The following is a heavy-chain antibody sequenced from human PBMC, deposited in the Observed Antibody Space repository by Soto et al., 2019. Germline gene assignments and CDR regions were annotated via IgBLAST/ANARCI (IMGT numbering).Heavy chain of an antibody. CDR1: GFTFSRYW. J-gene: IGHJ4*02. Sequence: EVQLVESGGGLVQPGGSLGPSCAASGFTFSRYWMHWVRPAPGKGLVWVSRISSDGSNIIYADSVKGRFTISRDDAKNTLYLQMNNLRDEDTAVYYCGRDQTMAGPTTLDYWGQGALVTVSS. D-gene: IGHD6-19*01. V-gene: IGHV3-74*01. CDR3: GRDQTMAGPTTLDY. CDR2: ISSDGSNI.